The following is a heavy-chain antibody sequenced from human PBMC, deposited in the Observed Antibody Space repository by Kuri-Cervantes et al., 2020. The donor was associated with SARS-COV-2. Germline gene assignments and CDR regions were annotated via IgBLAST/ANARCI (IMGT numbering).Heavy chain of an antibody. CDR2: ISSSGSTI. CDR3: ARDSITMVQGVTSDAFDI. D-gene: IGHD3-10*01. Sequence: GGSLRLSCAASGFTFSDYYMSWIRQAPGKGLEWVSYISSSGSTIYYADSVKGRFTISRDNAKNSLYLQMHSLRAEDTAVYYCARDSITMVQGVTSDAFDIWDQGTMVTVSS. J-gene: IGHJ3*02. V-gene: IGHV3-11*01. CDR1: GFTFSDYY.